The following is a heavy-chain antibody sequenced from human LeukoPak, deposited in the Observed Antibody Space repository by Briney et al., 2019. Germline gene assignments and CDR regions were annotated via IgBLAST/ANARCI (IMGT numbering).Heavy chain of an antibody. V-gene: IGHV3-30*04. D-gene: IGHD3-3*01. CDR3: ARGPAGFCVDY. CDR1: GFTFSSYA. J-gene: IGHJ4*02. Sequence: GGSLRLSCAASGFTFSSYAMHWVRQAPGKGLEWVAVISYDGSNKYYADSVKGRFTISRDNSKNTLYLQMNSLRAEDTAVYYCARGPAGFCVDYWGQGTLVTVSP. CDR2: ISYDGSNK.